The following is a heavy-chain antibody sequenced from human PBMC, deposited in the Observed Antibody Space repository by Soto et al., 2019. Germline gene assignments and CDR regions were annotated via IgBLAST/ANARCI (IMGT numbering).Heavy chain of an antibody. CDR3: AREDSYYYDSSRSYYYYYGMDV. CDR2: IIPIFGTA. D-gene: IGHD3-22*01. J-gene: IGHJ6*02. Sequence: SVKVSCKASGGTFSSYAISWVRQAPGQGLEWMGGIIPIFGTANYAQKFQGRVTITADESTSTAYMELSSLRSEDTAVYYCAREDSYYYDSSRSYYYYYGMDVWGQGTTVTVSS. V-gene: IGHV1-69*13. CDR1: GGTFSSYA.